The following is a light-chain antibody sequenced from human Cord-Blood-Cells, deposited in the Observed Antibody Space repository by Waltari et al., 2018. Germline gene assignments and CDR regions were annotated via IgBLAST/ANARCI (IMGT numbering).Light chain of an antibody. Sequence: DIVMTQPTDSLAVSLGERATINCKSSLSVLYSSNNKNYFAWYQQKPGRPPKLVIYWASTRGSGVPDRFSGSGSGKDFTLTISSLQAEDVAVYYCQQYYSTPWTFGQGTKVEIK. V-gene: IGKV4-1*01. CDR2: WAS. CDR3: QQYYSTPWT. CDR1: LSVLYSSNNKNY. J-gene: IGKJ1*01.